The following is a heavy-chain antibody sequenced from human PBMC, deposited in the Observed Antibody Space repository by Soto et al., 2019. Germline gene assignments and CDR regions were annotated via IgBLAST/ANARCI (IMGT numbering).Heavy chain of an antibody. CDR3: ARDDSGFSGSHYIDYFNY. J-gene: IGHJ4*02. D-gene: IGHD1-26*01. V-gene: IGHV1-3*01. Sequence: GASVKVSCKASGYTFTAYAIHWVRQAPGQRLEWMGWINAANGDTKYSQNFQGRVAITTDTSAGTVYMQLSSLTSEDTAVYYCARDDSGFSGSHYIDYFNYWGQGALVTVSS. CDR1: GYTFTAYA. CDR2: INAANGDT.